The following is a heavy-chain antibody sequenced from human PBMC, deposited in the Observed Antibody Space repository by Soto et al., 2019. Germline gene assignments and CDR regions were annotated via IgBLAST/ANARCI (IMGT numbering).Heavy chain of an antibody. CDR2: IYRGGNT. CDR1: GASINSSAW. D-gene: IGHD1-1*01. V-gene: IGHV4-4*02. J-gene: IGHJ4*02. CDR3: ARDKGGISTF. Sequence: PSETLSLTCTVSGASINSSAWWSWVRQAAGRGLEWIGDIYRGGNTNYNPSLKSRLIVSIDKSKNQFSLNLNSVTAADTAIYYCARDKGGISTFWGQGALVTVSS.